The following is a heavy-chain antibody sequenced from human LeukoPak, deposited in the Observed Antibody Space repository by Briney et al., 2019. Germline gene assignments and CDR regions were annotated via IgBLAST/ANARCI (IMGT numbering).Heavy chain of an antibody. CDR1: GGSISSYY. CDR3: AADVAVAGQRGFDY. CDR2: IYTSGST. V-gene: IGHV4-4*07. Sequence: PSETLSLTCTVSGGSISSYYWRWIRQPAGKGLEWIGRIYTSGSTNYNPPLKSRVTMSVDTSKNQFPLKPSTVTAADTAAYYCAADVAVAGQRGFDYWGQGTMVTVSS. J-gene: IGHJ4*02. D-gene: IGHD6-19*01.